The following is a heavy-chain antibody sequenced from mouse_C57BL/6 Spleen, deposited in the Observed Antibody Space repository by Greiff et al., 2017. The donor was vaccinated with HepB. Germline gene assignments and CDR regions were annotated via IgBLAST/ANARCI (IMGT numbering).Heavy chain of an antibody. CDR3: ARTLYYGSSYRYFDV. CDR1: GYTFTSYW. D-gene: IGHD1-1*01. J-gene: IGHJ1*03. CDR2: IHPNSGST. Sequence: QVQLQQSGAELVKPGASVKLSCKASGYTFTSYWMHWVKQRPGQGLEWIGMIHPNSGSTNYNEKFKSKATLTVDKSSSTAYMQLSSLTSEDSAVYYCARTLYYGSSYRYFDVWGTGTTVTVSS. V-gene: IGHV1-64*01.